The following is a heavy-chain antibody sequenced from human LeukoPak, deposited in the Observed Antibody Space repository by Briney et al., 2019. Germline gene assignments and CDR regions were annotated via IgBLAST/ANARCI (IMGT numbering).Heavy chain of an antibody. V-gene: IGHV1-8*01. CDR1: GYTFTSYD. CDR3: ARGKALRFLEWFPRRGMDV. CDR2: MNPNSGNT. Sequence: ASVKVFCKASGYTFTSYDINWVRQATGQGLEWMGWMNPNSGNTGYAQKSQGRVTMTRNTSISTAYMELSSLRSEDTAVYYCARGKALRFLEWFPRRGMDVWGQGTTVTVSS. D-gene: IGHD3-3*01. J-gene: IGHJ6*02.